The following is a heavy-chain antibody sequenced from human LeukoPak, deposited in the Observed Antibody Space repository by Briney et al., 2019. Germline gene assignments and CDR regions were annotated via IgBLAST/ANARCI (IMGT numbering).Heavy chain of an antibody. CDR3: AKVLTGYCCYYGMDV. CDR1: GFTFSSSA. V-gene: IGHV3-23*01. Sequence: GGSLRLSCAASGFTFSSSAMSWVRQVPGKGLEWVSGISASGGSTSYADSVRGRFTISRDNSKNTLYVQMNSLRDEDTAVYYCAKVLTGYCCYYGMDVWGQGTTVTVSS. J-gene: IGHJ6*02. CDR2: ISASGGST. D-gene: IGHD3-9*01.